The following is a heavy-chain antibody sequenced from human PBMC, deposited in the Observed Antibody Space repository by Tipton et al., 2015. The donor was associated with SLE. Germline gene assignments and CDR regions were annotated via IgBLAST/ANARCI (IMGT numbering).Heavy chain of an antibody. J-gene: IGHJ6*02. D-gene: IGHD4-11*01. CDR3: ARDRVIYSPFYYYGMDV. CDR2: IYYNGKT. V-gene: IGHV4-39*02. Sequence: TLSLTCTVSGGSISSHYWGWIRQPPGKGLDWIGSIYYNGKTYNNPSLKSRATISVDTSKNQLSLKLSSVTAADTAVYFCARDRVIYSPFYYYGMDVWGQGTTVTVSS. CDR1: GGSISSHY.